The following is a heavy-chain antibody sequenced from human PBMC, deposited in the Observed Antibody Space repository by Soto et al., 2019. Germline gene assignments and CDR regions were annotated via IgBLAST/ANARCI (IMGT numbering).Heavy chain of an antibody. CDR1: GGSITSGDYY. D-gene: IGHD2-21*01. CDR3: ARVVVQRPSYNWFDP. CDR2: IYYSGST. Sequence: PSETLSLTCTVSGGSITSGDYYWSRIRQPPGKGLEWIGHIYYSGSTYYNPFLKSRVIISVDKSKNQFSLKLNSVTAADTAVYYCARVVVQRPSYNWFDPWGQGTLVTVS. J-gene: IGHJ5*02. V-gene: IGHV4-30-4*01.